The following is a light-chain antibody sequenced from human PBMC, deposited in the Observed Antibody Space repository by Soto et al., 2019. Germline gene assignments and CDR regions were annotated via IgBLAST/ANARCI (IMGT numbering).Light chain of an antibody. V-gene: IGLV2-14*01. J-gene: IGLJ1*01. CDR3: SSYTTGGSYV. CDR2: DVS. Sequence: QSALTQPASVSGSPGLSIAISCTGTSSDVGGYNSVSWYQQHPGKAPKLMIYDVSNQPSGVSNRFSGSKSGNTASLTISGLQAEDEGDYYCSSYTTGGSYVFGTGTKLTVL. CDR1: SSDVGGYNS.